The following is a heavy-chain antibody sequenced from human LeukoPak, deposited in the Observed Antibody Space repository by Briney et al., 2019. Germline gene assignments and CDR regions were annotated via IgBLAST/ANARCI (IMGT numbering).Heavy chain of an antibody. CDR2: ISYDGSNK. V-gene: IGHV3-30*18. J-gene: IGHJ4*02. Sequence: PGGSLRLSCAASGFTFSSYGMHWVRQAPGKGLEWVAVISYDGSNKYYADSVKGRFTISRDNSKNTLYLQMNSLRAEDTAVYYCAKEHKGSGWYGGLSPQRSEGFDYWGQGTLVTVSS. D-gene: IGHD6-19*01. CDR1: GFTFSSYG. CDR3: AKEHKGSGWYGGLSPQRSEGFDY.